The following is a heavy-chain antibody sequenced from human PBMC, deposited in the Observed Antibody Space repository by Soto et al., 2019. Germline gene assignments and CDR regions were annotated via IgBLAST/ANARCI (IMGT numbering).Heavy chain of an antibody. V-gene: IGHV1-2*04. CDR3: ARGSPLQDIVVVVAADY. D-gene: IGHD2-15*01. Sequence: ASVKVSCKASGYTFTGYYMHWVRQAPGQGLEWMGWINPNSGGTNYAQKFQGWVTMTRDTSISTAYMELSRLRSDDTAVYYCARGSPLQDIVVVVAADYWGQGTLVTVSS. J-gene: IGHJ4*02. CDR2: INPNSGGT. CDR1: GYTFTGYY.